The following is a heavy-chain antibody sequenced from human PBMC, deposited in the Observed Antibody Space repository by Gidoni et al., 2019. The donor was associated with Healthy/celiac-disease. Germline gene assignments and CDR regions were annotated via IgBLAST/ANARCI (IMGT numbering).Heavy chain of an antibody. CDR2: IYYSGST. V-gene: IGHV4-61*01. D-gene: IGHD3-22*01. Sequence: QVQLQESGPGLVKPSETLSLTCTVSGGSVSSGSYYWSWIRQPPGKGLEWIGYIYYSGSTNYNPSLKSRVTISVDTSKNQFSLKLSSVTAADTAVYYCARDYLKYYYDSSGSFSHYYYGMDVWGQGTTVTVSS. CDR1: GGSVSSGSYY. J-gene: IGHJ6*02. CDR3: ARDYLKYYYDSSGSFSHYYYGMDV.